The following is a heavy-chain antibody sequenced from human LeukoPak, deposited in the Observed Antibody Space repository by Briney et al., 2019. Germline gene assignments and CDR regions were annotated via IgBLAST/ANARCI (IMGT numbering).Heavy chain of an antibody. CDR2: ISSSTDTT. CDR1: GFTFSSYA. Sequence: GGSLRLSCAASGFTFSSYALTWVRQAPGKGLECVSYISSSTDTTFYADSVKGRFTISRDNSKNTLYLQMNSLRAEDTAVYYCAKDAQLATYYYYGMDVWGQGTTVTVSS. CDR3: AKDAQLATYYYYGMDV. D-gene: IGHD6-13*01. J-gene: IGHJ6*02. V-gene: IGHV3-23*01.